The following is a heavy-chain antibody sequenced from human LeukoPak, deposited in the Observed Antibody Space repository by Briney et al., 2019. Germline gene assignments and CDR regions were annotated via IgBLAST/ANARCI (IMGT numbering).Heavy chain of an antibody. Sequence: SSVKVSFKAAGYTFTGHYMHWVRQAPGQGLELMGWSNPNSGGTNYSQKFHSSLAITTDTSISTPYMGLSSPRAADTTVEYYASDEAFDIWGQGTMVTVSS. CDR3: ASDEAFDI. J-gene: IGHJ3*02. CDR2: SNPNSGGT. CDR1: GYTFTGHY. V-gene: IGHV1-2*02.